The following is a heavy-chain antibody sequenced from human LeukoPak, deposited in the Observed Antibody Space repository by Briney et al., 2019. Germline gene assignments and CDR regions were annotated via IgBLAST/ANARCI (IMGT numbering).Heavy chain of an antibody. Sequence: PGGVLRLSCAASGFTFSSYEMNWVRQAPGKGLEWVSYISSSGSTKYYADSVKGRFTISRDNAKNSLYLQMNSLRAEDTAVYYCAREFRGVTRYFDYWGQGPLVTVSS. J-gene: IGHJ4*02. CDR1: GFTFSSYE. D-gene: IGHD3-10*01. V-gene: IGHV3-48*03. CDR3: AREFRGVTRYFDY. CDR2: ISSSGSTK.